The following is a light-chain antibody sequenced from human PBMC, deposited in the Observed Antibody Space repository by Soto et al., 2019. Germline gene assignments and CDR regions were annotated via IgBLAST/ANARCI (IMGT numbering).Light chain of an antibody. CDR3: QQYKNWPWT. Sequence: EVVLTQSPGTLSLSPGGRATLSCRASQSVSSNLAWYQQKPGQAPSLLIYGASTRATGIPARFSGSGSGTEFTLTISSLQSEDCAVYYCQQYKNWPWTFGQGTKVDIK. CDR1: QSVSSN. V-gene: IGKV3-15*01. CDR2: GAS. J-gene: IGKJ1*01.